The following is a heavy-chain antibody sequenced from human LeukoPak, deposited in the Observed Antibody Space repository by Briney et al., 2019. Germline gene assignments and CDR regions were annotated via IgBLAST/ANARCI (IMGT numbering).Heavy chain of an antibody. CDR1: GGSISSGDYY. V-gene: IGHV4-61*08. Sequence: SETLSLTCTVSGGSISSGDYYWSWIRQPPGKGLEWIGYIYYSGSTNYNPSLKSRVTISVDTSKNQFSLKLSSVTAADTAVYYCARGLSGGYSGYDPFDYWGQGTLVTVSS. D-gene: IGHD5-12*01. CDR2: IYYSGST. CDR3: ARGLSGGYSGYDPFDY. J-gene: IGHJ4*02.